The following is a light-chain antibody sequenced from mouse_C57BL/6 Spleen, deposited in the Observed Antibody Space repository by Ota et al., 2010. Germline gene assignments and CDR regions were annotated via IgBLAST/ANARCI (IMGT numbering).Light chain of an antibody. CDR2: WAS. V-gene: IGKV8-28*01. Sequence: IVMTQSPSSLSVSAGEKVTMSCKSSQSLLNSSNQKNYLAWYQQKPGQSPKLLIYWASTRESGVPARFSGSGSGTSYSLTISSMEAEDAADYYCHQWSSYPTFGGGTKLEIK. CDR3: HQWSSYPT. J-gene: IGKJ2*01. CDR1: QSLLNSSNQKNY.